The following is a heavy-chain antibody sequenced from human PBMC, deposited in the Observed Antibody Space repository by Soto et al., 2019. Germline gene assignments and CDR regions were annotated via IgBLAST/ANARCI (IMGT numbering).Heavy chain of an antibody. J-gene: IGHJ5*01. CDR1: GDSVSTNSAT. CDR3: ARLIGNSWLDS. V-gene: IGHV6-1*01. D-gene: IGHD2-8*01. CDR2: TYYRSKWDY. Sequence: SQTLSLTCAISGDSVSTNSATWDWIRQSPSRGLEWLGRTYYRSKWDYDYAASVKGRININPDTSNNQVSLHLDSVTPDDTAVYYCARLIGNSWLDSWGQGTLVTAS.